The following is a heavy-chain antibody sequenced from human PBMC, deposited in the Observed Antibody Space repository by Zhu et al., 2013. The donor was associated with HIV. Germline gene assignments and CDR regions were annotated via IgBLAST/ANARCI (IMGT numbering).Heavy chain of an antibody. CDR3: AATTNRVVVVAATFDY. J-gene: IGHJ4*02. D-gene: IGHD2-15*01. CDR2: INGDGSSA. V-gene: IGHV3-74*01. CDR1: GFTFSSYW. Sequence: EVQLVESGGGLVQPGGSLRLSCAASGFTFSSYWMHWVRQAPGKGLVWVSRINGDGSSATYADSVKGRFTISRDNSKNTLYLQMNSLRAEDTAVYYCAATTNRVVVVAATFDYWGQGTLVTVSS.